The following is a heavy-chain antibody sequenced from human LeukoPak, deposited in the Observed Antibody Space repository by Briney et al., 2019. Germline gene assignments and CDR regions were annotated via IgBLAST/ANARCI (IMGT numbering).Heavy chain of an antibody. Sequence: PGGSLRLSCAASGFTLNDYGMHWVRQAPGKGLEWVAFIRYDGSNKYYADSVKGRFTISRDNSKNTLYLQMNSLRAEDTAVYYCAKDSLVLRFLEWFQHFDYWGQGTLVTVSS. V-gene: IGHV3-30*02. CDR3: AKDSLVLRFLEWFQHFDY. D-gene: IGHD3-3*01. J-gene: IGHJ4*02. CDR2: IRYDGSNK. CDR1: GFTLNDYG.